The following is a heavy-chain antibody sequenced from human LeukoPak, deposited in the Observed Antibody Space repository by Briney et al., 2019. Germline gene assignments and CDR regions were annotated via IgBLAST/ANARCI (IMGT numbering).Heavy chain of an antibody. J-gene: IGHJ4*02. CDR1: GFTFSDYY. CDR3: AREPITIFGVVTNYFDY. Sequence: GGSLRLSCAASGFTFSDYYMSWIRQAPGKGLEWVSYISSSGSTIYYADSVRGRFTISRDNAKNSLYLQMNSLRAEDTAVYYCAREPITIFGVVTNYFDYWGQGTLVTVSS. D-gene: IGHD3-3*01. V-gene: IGHV3-11*04. CDR2: ISSSGSTI.